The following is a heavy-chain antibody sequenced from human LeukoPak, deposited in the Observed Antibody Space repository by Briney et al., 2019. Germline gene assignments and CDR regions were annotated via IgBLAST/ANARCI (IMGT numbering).Heavy chain of an antibody. CDR1: GFTFSSYA. Sequence: GGSLRLSCAASGFTFSSYAMSWVRQAPGKGLEWVSVISGSGGSTYYADSVKGRFTISRDNSKSLLYLQMNCLRAEDTAVYYCAKDLGTVTTPLDYWGQGTLVTVSS. CDR3: AKDLGTVTTPLDY. J-gene: IGHJ4*02. D-gene: IGHD4-17*01. V-gene: IGHV3-23*01. CDR2: ISGSGGST.